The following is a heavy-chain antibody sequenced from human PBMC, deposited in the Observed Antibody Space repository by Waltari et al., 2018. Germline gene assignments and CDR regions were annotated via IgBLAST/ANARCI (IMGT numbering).Heavy chain of an antibody. CDR2: IYSGGST. Sequence: EVQLVETGGGLIQPGGSLRLSCAASGFTVRSTYMSWVRQAPGKGLEWVSVIYSGGSTYYADSVKGRFTISRDNSKNTLYLQMNSLRAEDTAVYYCASPYDGDAFDIWGQGTMVTVSS. V-gene: IGHV3-53*02. CDR3: ASPYDGDAFDI. CDR1: GFTVRSTY. J-gene: IGHJ3*02. D-gene: IGHD3-22*01.